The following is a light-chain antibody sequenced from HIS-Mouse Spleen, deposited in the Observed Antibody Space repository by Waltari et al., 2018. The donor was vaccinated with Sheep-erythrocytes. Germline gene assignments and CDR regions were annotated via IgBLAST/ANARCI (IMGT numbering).Light chain of an antibody. CDR2: QDS. CDR3: QAWDSSTVV. Sequence: SYELTQPPSVSVSPGPTASITCSGAKLRDKYAFWYQQKPGQSPVLVIYQDSKRHSGIPERFSGSNSGNTATLTISGTQAMDEADYYCQAWDSSTVVFGGGTKLTVL. J-gene: IGLJ2*01. CDR1: KLRDKY. V-gene: IGLV3-1*01.